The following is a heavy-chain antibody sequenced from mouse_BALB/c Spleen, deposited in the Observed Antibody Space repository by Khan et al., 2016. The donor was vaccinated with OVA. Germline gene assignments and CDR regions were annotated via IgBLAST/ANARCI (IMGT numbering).Heavy chain of an antibody. D-gene: IGHD2-12*01. CDR2: INTHSGVP. J-gene: IGHJ4*01. CDR1: GYTFTNAG. V-gene: IGHV9-4*02. CDR3: ARGGAAYYKDDGGAMDY. Sequence: VQLQESGPELKRPGETVRISCKASGYTFTNAGMQWVQKMPGKGLKWIGWINTHSGVPKYAEAFKGRFAFSLDTSATTAYLQITNLKNEDTATYFWARGGAAYYKDDGGAMDYWGQGTSVTVSS.